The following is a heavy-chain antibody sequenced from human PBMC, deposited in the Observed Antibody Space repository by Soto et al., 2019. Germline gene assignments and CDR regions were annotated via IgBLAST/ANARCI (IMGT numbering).Heavy chain of an antibody. J-gene: IGHJ5*02. CDR1: GFTFSSYA. CDR3: AKDIFDYGDYNWFDP. Sequence: EVQLLESGGGLVQPGGSLRLSCAASGFTFSSYAMSWVRQAPGKGLEWVSDISGSGGSTYYADSVKGRFTISRDNSKNQLYLQMNSRRAEDTAVYYCAKDIFDYGDYNWFDPWGQGTLVTVSS. D-gene: IGHD4-17*01. V-gene: IGHV3-23*01. CDR2: ISGSGGST.